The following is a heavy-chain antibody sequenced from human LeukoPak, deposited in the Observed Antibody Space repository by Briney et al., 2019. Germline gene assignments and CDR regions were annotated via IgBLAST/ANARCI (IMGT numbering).Heavy chain of an antibody. CDR2: IKQDGSEK. V-gene: IGHV3-7*01. Sequence: HPGGSLRLSCAASGFTFSSYWMSWVRQAPGKGLEWVANIKQDGSEKYYVDSVKGRFTISRDNAKNSLYLQMNSLRAEDTAVYYCARVRGLDGWLPQSGFGYWGQGTLVTVSS. CDR1: GFTFSSYW. J-gene: IGHJ4*02. D-gene: IGHD6-19*01. CDR3: ARVRGLDGWLPQSGFGY.